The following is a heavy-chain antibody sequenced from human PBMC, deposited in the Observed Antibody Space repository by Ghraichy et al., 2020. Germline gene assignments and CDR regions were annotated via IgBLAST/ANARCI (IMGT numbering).Heavy chain of an antibody. CDR3: ASCGGSCYHPYDY. J-gene: IGHJ4*02. D-gene: IGHD2-15*01. Sequence: GGSLRLSCAASGFTFSSYAMTWVRQAPGKGLEWVSAISGSGDTTYYADSVKGRFTISRDNSKNTLYLQMNSLRAEDTAVYYCASCGGSCYHPYDYWGQGTLVTVSS. CDR1: GFTFSSYA. CDR2: ISGSGDTT. V-gene: IGHV3-23*01.